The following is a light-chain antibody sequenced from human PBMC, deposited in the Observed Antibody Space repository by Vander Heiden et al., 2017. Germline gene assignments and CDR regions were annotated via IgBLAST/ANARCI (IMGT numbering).Light chain of an antibody. CDR2: AAS. CDR3: QKYNSALPYT. V-gene: IGKV1-27*01. CDR1: QGISNY. J-gene: IGKJ2*01. Sequence: DIQMTQSPSSLSASVGDRVTITCRASQGISNYLAWYQQKPGKVPKLLIYAASTLQSGVPSRFSGSGSGTDFTLTISSLQPEDVATYYCQKYNSALPYTFGQGTKLXIK.